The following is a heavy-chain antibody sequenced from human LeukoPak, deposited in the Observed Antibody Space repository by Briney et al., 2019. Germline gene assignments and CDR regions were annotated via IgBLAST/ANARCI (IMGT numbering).Heavy chain of an antibody. CDR3: ARGGYSSSWSWFDP. J-gene: IGHJ5*02. CDR1: GASIRSYY. V-gene: IGHV4-59*01. CDR2: IYYSGST. Sequence: PSETLSLTCTVSGASIRSYYWSWIRQPPGKGLEWIGYIYYSGSTNYNPSLKSRVTISVDTSKNQFSLKLSSVTAADTAVYYCARGGYSSSWSWFDPWGQGTLVTVSS. D-gene: IGHD6-13*01.